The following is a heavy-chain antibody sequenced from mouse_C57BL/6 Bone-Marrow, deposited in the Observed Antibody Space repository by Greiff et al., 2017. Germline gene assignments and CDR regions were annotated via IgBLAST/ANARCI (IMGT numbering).Heavy chain of an antibody. CDR1: GYIFTEYT. CDR3: ARHERYYDYEVYFDY. V-gene: IGHV1-62-2*01. CDR2: FYPGSGSI. J-gene: IGHJ2*01. Sequence: VKLMESGAELVKPGASVKLSCKASGYIFTEYTIHWVKQRSGQGLELIGWFYPGSGSIKYNERYKDKATFTADKSSNTVYMEISRLTSEDSAVYFCARHERYYDYEVYFDYWGQGTTLTVSS. D-gene: IGHD2-4*01.